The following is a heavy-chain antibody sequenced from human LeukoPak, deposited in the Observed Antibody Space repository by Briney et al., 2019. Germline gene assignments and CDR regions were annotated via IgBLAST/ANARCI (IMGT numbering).Heavy chain of an antibody. CDR1: GGSISSGSYY. D-gene: IGHD3-10*01. V-gene: IGHV4-61*01. CDR2: IYYSGST. J-gene: IGHJ6*03. CDR3: ARAPALLWFGELSYMDV. Sequence: KTSQTLSLTCTVSGGSISSGSYYWSWIRQPPGKGLEWIGYIYYSGSTNYNPSLKSRVTISVDTSKNQFSLKLSSVTAADTAVYYCARAPALLWFGELSYMDVWGKGTTVTVSS.